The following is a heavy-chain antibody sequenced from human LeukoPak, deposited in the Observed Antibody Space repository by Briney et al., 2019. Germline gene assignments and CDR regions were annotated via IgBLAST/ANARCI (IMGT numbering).Heavy chain of an antibody. J-gene: IGHJ4*02. CDR1: GGSISYYY. Sequence: PSETLSLTCSVSGGSISYYYWSWIRQPPGKGLEWIGYSHDSGESNYNPSLQSRVIISRDTSKNQFSLNLMSVTAADRAVYYCAASSHSGSYRAYWGQGTPVTVSS. V-gene: IGHV4-59*08. CDR2: SHDSGES. D-gene: IGHD3-10*01. CDR3: AASSHSGSYRAY.